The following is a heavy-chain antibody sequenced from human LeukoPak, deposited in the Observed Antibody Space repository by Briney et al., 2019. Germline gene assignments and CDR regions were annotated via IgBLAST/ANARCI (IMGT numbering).Heavy chain of an antibody. CDR1: GLTFSSYA. V-gene: IGHV3-23*01. Sequence: TGGSLRLSCAASGLTFSSYAMSWVRQAPGKGLEWVSGISGSGASTYYADSVKGRFTISRDNSKNTLYLQMNSLRAEDTAVYSCAKETDYNYIYYFDYWGQGTLVTVSS. J-gene: IGHJ4*02. CDR2: ISGSGAST. CDR3: AKETDYNYIYYFDY. D-gene: IGHD5-24*01.